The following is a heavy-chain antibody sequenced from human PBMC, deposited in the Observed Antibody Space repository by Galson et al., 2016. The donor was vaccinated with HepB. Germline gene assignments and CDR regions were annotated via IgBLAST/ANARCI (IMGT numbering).Heavy chain of an antibody. J-gene: IGHJ5*01. Sequence: SLRLSCAVSDFSVSVSYMSWVRQAPGKGLEWVSVLYRGGYTNYADSVKGRFTISRDNSKNTLYLQLNSLRADDTAVYYCARLGANPACLGGSCYRCFDSWGQGIMVTVSS. D-gene: IGHD2-15*01. CDR3: ARLGANPACLGGSCYRCFDS. V-gene: IGHV3-53*01. CDR1: DFSVSVSY. CDR2: LYRGGYT.